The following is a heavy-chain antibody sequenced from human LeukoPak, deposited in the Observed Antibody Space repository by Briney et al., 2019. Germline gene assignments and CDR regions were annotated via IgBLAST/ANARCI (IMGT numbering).Heavy chain of an antibody. CDR3: VRAHHPGGWFDP. CDR2: INQDGGEI. D-gene: IGHD3-10*01. V-gene: IGHV3-7*04. J-gene: IGHJ5*02. CDR1: GFTFSSFG. Sequence: GGSLRLSCVASGFTFSSFGMHWVRQAPGKGLEWVASINQDGGEIHYVDSVKGRFTISRDNAKNSLYLQMNSLTAEDTAVHYCVRAHHPGGWFDPWGQGTLVTVSS.